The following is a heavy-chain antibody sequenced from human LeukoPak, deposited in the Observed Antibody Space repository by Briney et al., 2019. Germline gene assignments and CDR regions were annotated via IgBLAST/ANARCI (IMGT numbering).Heavy chain of an antibody. D-gene: IGHD3-3*01. V-gene: IGHV4-59*11. CDR2: IYYSGRT. Sequence: SETLSLTCAVSGGSISSHYWSWIRQPPGKRLEWIGFIYYSGRTRYSPSLHSRVTISADTSKNHLSLKLTSVTAADTAVYYCAKGSAEYYSSWSGYLNWGQGTLVTVSS. CDR3: AKGSAEYYSSWSGYLN. J-gene: IGHJ4*02. CDR1: GGSISSHY.